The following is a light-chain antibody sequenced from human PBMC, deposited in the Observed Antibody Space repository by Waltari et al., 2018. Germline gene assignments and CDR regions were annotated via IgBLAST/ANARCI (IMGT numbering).Light chain of an antibody. V-gene: IGKV3-15*01. CDR3: QQYGSWPLT. CDR1: QGVSCF. CDR2: DLS. Sequence: ETVLTQSPVTLSVSPGERVALSCSASQGVSCFLACYQQKPGQAPRLLVYDLSTRATGIPARFSGSGSETEFTLTISGLQSEDFAVYYCQQYGSWPLTFGGGTKVDLK. J-gene: IGKJ4*01.